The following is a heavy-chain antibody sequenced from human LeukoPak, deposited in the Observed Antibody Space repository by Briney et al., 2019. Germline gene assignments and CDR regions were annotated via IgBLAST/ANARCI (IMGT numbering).Heavy chain of an antibody. Sequence: GGSLRLSCAASGFTFSSYGMHWVRQAPGKGLEWVAVIWYDGSNKYYADSVKGRFTISRDNSKNKLYLQMNSLRAEATAVYYCARDPAYYYDSSGYYPSGYFDYWGQGTLVTVSS. J-gene: IGHJ4*02. CDR3: ARDPAYYYDSSGYYPSGYFDY. D-gene: IGHD3-22*01. CDR1: GFTFSSYG. CDR2: IWYDGSNK. V-gene: IGHV3-33*01.